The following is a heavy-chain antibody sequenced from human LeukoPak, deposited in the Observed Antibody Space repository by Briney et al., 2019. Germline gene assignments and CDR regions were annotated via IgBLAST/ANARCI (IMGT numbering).Heavy chain of an antibody. CDR2: INGDGSGT. V-gene: IGHV3-74*01. J-gene: IGHJ4*02. D-gene: IGHD3-10*01. Sequence: GGSLRLSCAASGFTFSSYWMHWVRQAPGKGLVWVSRINGDGSGTSYADSVKGRFTISRDNAKNTLYLQMNGLRADDTAVYYCAGSGTNYVMSDFWGQGTLVTVSS. CDR3: AGSGTNYVMSDF. CDR1: GFTFSSYW.